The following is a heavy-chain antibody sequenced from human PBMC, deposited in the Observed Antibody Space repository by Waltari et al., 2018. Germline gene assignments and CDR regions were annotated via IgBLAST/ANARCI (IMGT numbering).Heavy chain of an antibody. CDR3: VRDRERVALLNWFDP. V-gene: IGHV4-39*06. CDR2: INHSGNT. D-gene: IGHD2-15*01. Sequence: RLQLQESGPGLLKPSETLSLTCTVSGGSITMSHSFWGWIRQPPGKGLEWIGSINHSGNTYYNPSLKNGVTISVDRSKNQFSLKVNSVTAADTAVYYCVRDRERVALLNWFDPWGQGTLVTVSS. J-gene: IGHJ5*02. CDR1: GGSITMSHSF.